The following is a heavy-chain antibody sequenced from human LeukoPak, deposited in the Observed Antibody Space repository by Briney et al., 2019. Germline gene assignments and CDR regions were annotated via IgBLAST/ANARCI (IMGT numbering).Heavy chain of an antibody. V-gene: IGHV3-74*01. J-gene: IGHJ3*01. CDR1: GFTFSSHW. CDR2: VNGPGDWT. Sequence: GGSLRLSCAASGFTFSSHWMHWVRQAPGEGLVWVSRVNGPGDWTHYADSVRGRFIISRDNGENTISLQMNNLRAEDTAEYFFARYVFEGQRQSDAFDVWGQGTMVTVSS. CDR3: ARYVFEGQRQSDAFDV. D-gene: IGHD6-25*01.